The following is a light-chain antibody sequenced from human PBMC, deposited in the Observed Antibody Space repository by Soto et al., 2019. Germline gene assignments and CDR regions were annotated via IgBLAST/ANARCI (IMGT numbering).Light chain of an antibody. J-gene: IGLJ2*01. CDR1: SGHSNYA. CDR3: QTWGSGIVV. Sequence: VLTQSPSASASLGASVKLTCTLSSGHSNYAIAWHQQQSEKGPRYLMKLNSDGSHSKGDGIPDRFSGSSSGAERYLTISSLQSEDEADYYCQTWGSGIVVFGGGTTLTVL. CDR2: LNSDGSH. V-gene: IGLV4-69*01.